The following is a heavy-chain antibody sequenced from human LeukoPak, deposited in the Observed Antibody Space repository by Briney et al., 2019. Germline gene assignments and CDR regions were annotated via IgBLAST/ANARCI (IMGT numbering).Heavy chain of an antibody. D-gene: IGHD6-19*01. V-gene: IGHV4-39*01. Sequence: SETLSLTCTVSDGSISDTTYHWGWVRQPPGKGLEWIGSIYYTGKTYYSPSLKSRVTISVDTSKNQFSLKLSSVTAADTAVYYCASLGICSGWYMRYNFDYWGQGTLVTVSS. J-gene: IGHJ4*02. CDR3: ASLGICSGWYMRYNFDY. CDR1: DGSISDTTYH. CDR2: IYYTGKT.